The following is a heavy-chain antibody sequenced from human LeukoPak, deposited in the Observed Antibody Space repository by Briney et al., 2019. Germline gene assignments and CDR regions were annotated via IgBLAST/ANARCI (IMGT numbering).Heavy chain of an antibody. CDR1: GGSISGGGFY. Sequence: SQTLSLTCIVSGGSISGGGFYWSWLRLHPGKGLVWLAYIYDNGSTYYNPSLKSRLIISIDTSKNQFSLQLSSVTAADTALYFCARGPTLQDALDIWGQGTLVTVSS. CDR3: ARGPTLQDALDI. D-gene: IGHD2/OR15-2a*01. V-gene: IGHV4-31*03. CDR2: IYDNGST. J-gene: IGHJ3*02.